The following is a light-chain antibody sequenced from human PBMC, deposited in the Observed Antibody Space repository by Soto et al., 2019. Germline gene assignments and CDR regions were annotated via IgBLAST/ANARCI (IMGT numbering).Light chain of an antibody. V-gene: IGKV3-20*01. J-gene: IGKJ4*01. Sequence: GLSLSAGTLSLSPGERATLSCRASRSVGTFLAWYQQQPGQAPRLLIYGASSKATVIPDRFGGSGSGTDFTLTISRLEPEDFAMYYCQQYTSAPPLPFGGGTKAAIK. CDR2: GAS. CDR3: QQYTSAPPLP. CDR1: RSVGTF.